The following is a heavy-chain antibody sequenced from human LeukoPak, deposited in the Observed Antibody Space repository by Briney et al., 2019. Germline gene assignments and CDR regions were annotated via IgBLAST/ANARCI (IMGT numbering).Heavy chain of an antibody. CDR2: ISYDGSNK. D-gene: IGHD4-23*01. V-gene: IGHV3-30*18. CDR3: AKEVVTPTYYFDY. Sequence: AGGSLRLTCAASGFTFSSYGMHWVRQAPGKGLEWVAVISYDGSNKYYADSVKGRFTISRDNSKNTLYLQMNSLRAEDTAVYYCAKEVVTPTYYFDYWGQGTLVTVSS. J-gene: IGHJ4*02. CDR1: GFTFSSYG.